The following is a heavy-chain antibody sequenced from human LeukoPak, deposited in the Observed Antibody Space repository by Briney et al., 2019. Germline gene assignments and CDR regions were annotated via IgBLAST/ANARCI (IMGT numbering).Heavy chain of an antibody. V-gene: IGHV4-31*01. CDR1: GASITGGGYY. CDR2: IHYSGDT. CDR3: ANSRDRIHYAAFDY. D-gene: IGHD4-17*01. Sequence: SETLSLTCTVSGASITGGGYYWSWIRQHPGKGLEWIGYIHYSGDTYYNPSLKSQVTISLDTSKNQFSLKLSSVTAADTAVYYCANSRDRIHYAAFDYWGQGTLVTVSS. J-gene: IGHJ4*02.